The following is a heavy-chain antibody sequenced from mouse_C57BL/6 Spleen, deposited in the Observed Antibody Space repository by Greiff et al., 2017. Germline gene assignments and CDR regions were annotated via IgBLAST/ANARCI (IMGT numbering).Heavy chain of an antibody. CDR3: ARSYYYGSSYWFAY. J-gene: IGHJ3*01. Sequence: VQLKESGPELVKPGASVKMSCKASGYTFTDYNMHWVKQSHGKSLEWIGYINPNNGGTSYNQKFKGKATLTVNKSSSTAYMELRSLTSEDSAVYYCARSYYYGSSYWFAYWGQGTLVTVSA. CDR2: INPNNGGT. CDR1: GYTFTDYN. D-gene: IGHD1-1*01. V-gene: IGHV1-22*01.